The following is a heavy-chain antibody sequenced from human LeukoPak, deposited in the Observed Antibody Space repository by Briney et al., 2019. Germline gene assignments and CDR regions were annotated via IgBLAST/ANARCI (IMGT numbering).Heavy chain of an antibody. CDR2: ISGSGGST. Sequence: GGPLRLSCAASGFTFSDYYMSWVRQAPGKGLGWVSAISGSGGSTAYADSAKGRFAISRDNSKNTLYLQMNSLRAEDTAVYYCAKDGWVTKIMYYMDVWGKGTTVTISS. CDR1: GFTFSDYY. D-gene: IGHD6-19*01. V-gene: IGHV3-23*01. J-gene: IGHJ6*03. CDR3: AKDGWVTKIMYYMDV.